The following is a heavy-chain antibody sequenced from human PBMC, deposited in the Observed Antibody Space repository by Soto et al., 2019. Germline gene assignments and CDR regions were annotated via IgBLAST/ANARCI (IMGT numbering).Heavy chain of an antibody. Sequence: QVQLVQSGAEVKKPGASVKVSCKASGYTFTGHYMYWVRQAFGQGLEWMGWINPDNGGTSYAQKFLGRVTMTTDTSISTAYMELSRLTSDDTAVYYCAREVGRVGYSSSSCDYWGQGSLVTVST. V-gene: IGHV1-2*02. CDR1: GYTFTGHY. CDR2: INPDNGGT. J-gene: IGHJ4*02. CDR3: AREVGRVGYSSSSCDY. D-gene: IGHD6-6*01.